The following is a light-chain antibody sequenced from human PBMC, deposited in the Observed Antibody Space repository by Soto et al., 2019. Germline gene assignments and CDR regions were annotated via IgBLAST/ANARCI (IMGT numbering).Light chain of an antibody. CDR2: LGS. V-gene: IGKV2-28*01. CDR3: RQALQTPPIT. CDR1: QSLLHSNGYNY. Sequence: DIVMTQSPLSLPVTPGEPASISCSSSQSLLHSNGYNYLDWYLQKPGQSPQLLIYLGSNRASGVPDRFSGSGSGTDFTLKISRVEAEDVGVHYCRQALQTPPITFGQGTRLEIK. J-gene: IGKJ5*01.